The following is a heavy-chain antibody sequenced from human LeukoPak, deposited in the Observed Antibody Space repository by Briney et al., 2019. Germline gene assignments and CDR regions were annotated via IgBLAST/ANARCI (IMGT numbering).Heavy chain of an antibody. CDR3: AKDGDIVVVPAAFDI. J-gene: IGHJ3*02. V-gene: IGHV3-23*01. CDR2: ISGSGGST. CDR1: GFTFSSYS. D-gene: IGHD2-2*01. Sequence: GGSLRLSCAASGFTFSSYSMSWVRQAPGKGLEWVSAISGSGGSTYYADSVKGRFTISRDNSKNTLYLQMNSLRAEDTAVYYCAKDGDIVVVPAAFDIWGQGTMVTVSS.